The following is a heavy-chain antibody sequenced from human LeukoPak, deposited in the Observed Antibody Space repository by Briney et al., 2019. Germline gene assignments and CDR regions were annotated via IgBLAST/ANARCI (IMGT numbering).Heavy chain of an antibody. V-gene: IGHV4-34*01. CDR3: ARGHNDSSGYLDY. CDR2: INHSGST. D-gene: IGHD3-22*01. CDR1: GGSFSGYY. J-gene: IGHJ4*02. Sequence: SETLSLTCAVYGGSFSGYYWSWIRQPPGKGREGIGEINHSGSTNYNPSLKSRVTISVATSKNQFSLKLSSVTAADTAVYYCARGHNDSSGYLDYWGQGTLVTVSS.